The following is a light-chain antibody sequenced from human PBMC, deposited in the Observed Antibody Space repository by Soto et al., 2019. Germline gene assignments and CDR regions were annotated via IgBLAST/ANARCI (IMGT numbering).Light chain of an antibody. J-gene: IGKJ1*01. CDR1: QSVSIY. V-gene: IGKV3-11*01. CDR3: QQRSTWPWT. Sequence: EIVLTQSPATLSLSPGERATLSCRASQSVSIYLAWYQQKPGQAPRLLIYDASNRATGIPARFSGSGSGTDFTLTISSLEPEDFAVYYCQQRSTWPWTVGQGNKVEIK. CDR2: DAS.